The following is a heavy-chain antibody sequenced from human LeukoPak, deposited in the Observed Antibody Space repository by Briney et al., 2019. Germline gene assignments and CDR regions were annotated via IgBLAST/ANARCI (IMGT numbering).Heavy chain of an antibody. CDR2: INQDGSEK. D-gene: IGHD6-19*01. V-gene: IGHV3-7*01. CDR1: GFTFNIYW. Sequence: GGSLRLSCAASGFTFNIYWMSWVRQTPGKGLEWVANINQDGSEKYYVDSVKGRFTISRDNARNSLYLQMNSLRTEDTSVYYCARGIAVAGTDAFDIWGQGTMVTVSS. CDR3: ARGIAVAGTDAFDI. J-gene: IGHJ3*02.